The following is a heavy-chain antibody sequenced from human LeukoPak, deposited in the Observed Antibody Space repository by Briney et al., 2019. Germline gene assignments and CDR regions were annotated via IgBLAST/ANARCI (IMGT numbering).Heavy chain of an antibody. J-gene: IGHJ4*02. V-gene: IGHV1-69*13. CDR2: FIPIFGTA. CDR3: ARAECGGDCYFRSYYFDY. Sequence: SVKVSCKASGGTFSSYAISWVRQAPGQGLEWMGGFIPIFGTANYAQKFQGRVTITADESTSTAYMELSSLRSEDTAVYYSARAECGGDCYFRSYYFDYWGQGTLVTVSS. CDR1: GGTFSSYA. D-gene: IGHD2-21*02.